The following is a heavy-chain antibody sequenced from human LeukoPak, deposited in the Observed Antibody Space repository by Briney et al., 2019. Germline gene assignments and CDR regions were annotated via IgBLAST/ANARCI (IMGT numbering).Heavy chain of an antibody. CDR3: ARDIIIARSSAGQS. CDR2: INPSGGST. J-gene: IGHJ4*02. V-gene: IGHV1-46*01. D-gene: IGHD3-10*01. CDR1: VYTLTSYY. Sequence: SVNVSCRASVYTLTSYYMHWVRQAPGQGLEWMGIINPSGGSTSYAQKFQGRVTMTRDTSTSTVYMELSSLRSEATAVYYCARDIIIARSSAGQSWGQGTLVTVSS.